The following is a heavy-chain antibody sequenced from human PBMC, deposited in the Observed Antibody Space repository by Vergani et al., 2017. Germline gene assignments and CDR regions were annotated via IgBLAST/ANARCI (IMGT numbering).Heavy chain of an antibody. J-gene: IGHJ3*02. CDR3: ARLRDFWSGYYTGSDAFDI. D-gene: IGHD3-3*01. V-gene: IGHV4-61*02. Sequence: QVQLQESGPGLVKPSQTLSLTCTVSGGSFSTGGQSWTWLRQSAGKGLEWIGRIYTSGATNYNPSLRSRASMSVDASKKQFSLKLSSVTAADTAVYYCARLRDFWSGYYTGSDAFDIWGQGTMVTVSS. CDR1: GGSFSTGGQS. CDR2: IYTSGAT.